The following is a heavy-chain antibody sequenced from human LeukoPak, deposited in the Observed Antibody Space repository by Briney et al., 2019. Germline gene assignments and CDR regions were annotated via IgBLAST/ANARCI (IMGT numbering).Heavy chain of an antibody. Sequence: GGSLRLSCAASGFTFSSYAMSWVRQAPGKGLEWVSYISSSGSTIYYADSVKGRFTISRDNAKNSLYLQMNSLRVEDTAVYYCAELGITMIGGVWGKGTTVTISS. CDR1: GFTFSSYA. D-gene: IGHD3-10*02. V-gene: IGHV3-48*03. J-gene: IGHJ6*04. CDR2: ISSSGSTI. CDR3: AELGITMIGGV.